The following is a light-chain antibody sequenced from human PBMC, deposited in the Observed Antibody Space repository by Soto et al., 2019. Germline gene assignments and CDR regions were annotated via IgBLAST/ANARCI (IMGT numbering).Light chain of an antibody. Sequence: EVVMTQSPATLSVSPGERVTLSCRASESVHRNLAWYQQKPGQGPSLLVYYASTRATGVPDRFTGSGSGTEFTLPISSLKSEDFGVYHCQHYSNWPPTFGPGTKVEIK. CDR3: QHYSNWPPT. CDR2: YAS. J-gene: IGKJ3*01. V-gene: IGKV3-15*01. CDR1: ESVHRN.